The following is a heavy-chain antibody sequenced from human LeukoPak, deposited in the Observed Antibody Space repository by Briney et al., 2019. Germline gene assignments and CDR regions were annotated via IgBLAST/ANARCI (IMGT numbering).Heavy chain of an antibody. J-gene: IGHJ4*02. CDR3: ARFGTGYLDS. D-gene: IGHD2-8*02. CDR2: SSGYTGHT. Sequence: ASVKVSCKTSGYKFSSYGISWVRQAPGEGLEWLGWSSGYTGHTDYAQKFQDRVTLTTDTSTSTAYMELRSLRSDDTALYYCARFGTGYLDSWGQGTLVIVSS. CDR1: GYKFSSYG. V-gene: IGHV1-18*01.